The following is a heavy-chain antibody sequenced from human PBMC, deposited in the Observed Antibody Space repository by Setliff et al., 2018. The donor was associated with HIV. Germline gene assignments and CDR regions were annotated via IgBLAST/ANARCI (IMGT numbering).Heavy chain of an antibody. CDR2: INTNTGDT. J-gene: IGHJ3*02. CDR1: GYTFTGYF. Sequence: ASVKVSCKASGYTFTGYFIHWVRQAPGQGLEWMGRINTNTGDTNYAQKFQDRVTMTRDTSINTAYMELSRLRSDDTAVYYCAREYDVLTGYYISAFDIWGQGTMVTVSS. V-gene: IGHV1-2*06. D-gene: IGHD3-9*01. CDR3: AREYDVLTGYYISAFDI.